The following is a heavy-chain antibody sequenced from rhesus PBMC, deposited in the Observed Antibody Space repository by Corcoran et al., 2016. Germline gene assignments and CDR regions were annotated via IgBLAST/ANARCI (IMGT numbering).Heavy chain of an antibody. CDR1: GGSISSNY. Sequence: QLQLQESGPGLVKPSETLSLTCAVSGGSISSNYWSWIRQPPGKGLEWIGRISGSGASADYNPSLKSRVTISTGTTKNQCSLKLSSVTAADTAVYYCAGEEYNWSYGAFDFCGQGLRVTVSS. CDR3: AGEEYNWSYGAFDF. D-gene: IGHD1-26*01. J-gene: IGHJ3*01. V-gene: IGHV4-173*01. CDR2: ISGSGASA.